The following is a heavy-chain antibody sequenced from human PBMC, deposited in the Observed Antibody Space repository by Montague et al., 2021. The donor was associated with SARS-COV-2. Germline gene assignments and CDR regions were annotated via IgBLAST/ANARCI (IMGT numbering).Heavy chain of an antibody. CDR2: IHQRVST. V-gene: IGHV4-4*02. J-gene: IGHJ4*02. Sequence: SETLSLTCAVLGDSIMPADCWSWVRQPPGQGLEWIGEIHQRVSTNYNPSRKSRVSMSVDKSKNQVSLELYSVAAGDTALYYCVRAGGIHNRPPVWGQGALVIVSS. CDR1: GDSIMPADC. D-gene: IGHD4-23*01. CDR3: VRAGGIHNRPPV.